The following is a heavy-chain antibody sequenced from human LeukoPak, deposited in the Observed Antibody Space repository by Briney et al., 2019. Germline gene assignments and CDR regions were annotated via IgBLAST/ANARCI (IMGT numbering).Heavy chain of an antibody. D-gene: IGHD2-21*02. CDR1: GFTFSSYA. V-gene: IGHV3-30-3*01. Sequence: GGSLRLSCAASGFTFSSYAMHWVRQAPGKGLEWVAVISYDGSNKYYADSVKGRFTISRDNSKNTLYLQMNSLRAEDTAVYYCARDYRSVVVVTATLLGQGYGMDVWGQGTTVTVSS. J-gene: IGHJ6*02. CDR3: ARDYRSVVVVTATLLGQGYGMDV. CDR2: ISYDGSNK.